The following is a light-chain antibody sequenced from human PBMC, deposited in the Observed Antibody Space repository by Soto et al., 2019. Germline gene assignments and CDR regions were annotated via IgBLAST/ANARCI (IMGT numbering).Light chain of an antibody. V-gene: IGLV3-21*04. Sequence: SYELTQPPSVSVAPGKTATITCGGNNIGSESVHWYQRKPGQAPVLVIYYDSDRPSGIPERFSGSNSGNTATLTISRVEAGDEADYYCQVWDSSSDHMVFGGGTKVTVL. CDR3: QVWDSSSDHMV. J-gene: IGLJ2*01. CDR1: NIGSES. CDR2: YDS.